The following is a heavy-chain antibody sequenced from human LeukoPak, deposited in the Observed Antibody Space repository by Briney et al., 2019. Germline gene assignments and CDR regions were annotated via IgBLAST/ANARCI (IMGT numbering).Heavy chain of an antibody. V-gene: IGHV4-34*01. J-gene: IGHJ3*02. D-gene: IGHD5-18*01. CDR2: INHSGST. CDR1: GGSFSGYY. Sequence: SETLSLTCAVYGGSFSGYYWSWIRQPPGKGLEWIGEINHSGSTNYNPSLKSRVTISVDTSKNQFSLKLSPVTAADTAVYYCARRIQLWLILAFDIWGQGTMVTVSS. CDR3: ARRIQLWLILAFDI.